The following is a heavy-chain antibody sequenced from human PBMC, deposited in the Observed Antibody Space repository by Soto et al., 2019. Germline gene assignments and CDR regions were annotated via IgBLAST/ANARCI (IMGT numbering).Heavy chain of an antibody. CDR2: IDHSGSA. J-gene: IGHJ5*02. V-gene: IGHV4-30-4*01. Sequence: QVQLQESGPGLVKPSQTLSLSCTVSGASISSGEYYWSWIRQPPGRGLEWIGYIDHSGSAFYNPSLKSRVKISIDTSRTQLSLNLSSVTAADTAVFFCARVFVAAALWRDPWGQGTLVTVSS. CDR1: GASISSGEYY. CDR3: ARVFVAAALWRDP. D-gene: IGHD2-2*01.